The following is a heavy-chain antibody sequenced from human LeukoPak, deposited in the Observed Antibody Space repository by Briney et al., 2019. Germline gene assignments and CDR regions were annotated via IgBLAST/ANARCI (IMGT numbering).Heavy chain of an antibody. CDR3: AREGRGYGDLSINAFDI. Sequence: ASVKVSCKASGYTFASYYMHWVRQAPGQGLEWMGIINPSGGSTSYAQKFQGRVTMTRHTSTSTVYMELSSLRSEDTAVYYCAREGRGYGDLSINAFDIWGQGTMVTVSS. D-gene: IGHD4-17*01. CDR2: INPSGGST. V-gene: IGHV1-46*01. J-gene: IGHJ3*02. CDR1: GYTFASYY.